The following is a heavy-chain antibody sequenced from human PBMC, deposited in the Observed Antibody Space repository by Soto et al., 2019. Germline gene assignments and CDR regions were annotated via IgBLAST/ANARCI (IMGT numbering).Heavy chain of an antibody. CDR3: AKDRLLVYSAGWSDP. J-gene: IGHJ5*02. V-gene: IGHV3-9*01. Sequence: EVQLVESGGGLVQPGKSLRLSCVASGFTFDDYAMHWVRQAPGKGLEWVSGISWDSEIVGYADSVKGRFTISSDNAKNSLDLQTDSLRIDDTAFYYGAKDRLLVYSAGWSDPWGQVTRVSVSS. CDR2: ISWDSEIV. D-gene: IGHD6-6*01. CDR1: GFTFDDYA.